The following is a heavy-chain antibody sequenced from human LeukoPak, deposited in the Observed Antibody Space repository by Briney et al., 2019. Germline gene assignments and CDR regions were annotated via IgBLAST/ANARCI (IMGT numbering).Heavy chain of an antibody. CDR1: GFTFSTYA. CDR2: ISYDGSNK. J-gene: IGHJ4*01. D-gene: IGHD6-19*01. CDR3: ARDPKQWLIDYYFDY. Sequence: GRSLRLSCAASGFTFSTYAMHWVRQAPGKGLEWVAVISYDGSNKYYADSVKGRFAISRDNSKNTLYLQMNSLRAEDTAVYYCARDPKQWLIDYYFDYWGHGILVTVSS. V-gene: IGHV3-30*09.